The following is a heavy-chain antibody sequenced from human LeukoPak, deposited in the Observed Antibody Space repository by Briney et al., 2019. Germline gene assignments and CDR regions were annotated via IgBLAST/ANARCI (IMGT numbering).Heavy chain of an antibody. J-gene: IGHJ4*02. D-gene: IGHD2-2*01. V-gene: IGHV1-8*01. CDR3: ARGSLLYCSSTSCYAGGFDY. CDR2: MNPNSGDT. CDR1: GYTFTSYD. Sequence: ASVKVSCKASGYTFTSYDINWARRATGQGLEWMGWMNPNSGDTGYAQKFQGRVTMTRNTSISTAYMELSSLRSEDTAVYYCARGSLLYCSSTSCYAGGFDYWGQGTLVTVSS.